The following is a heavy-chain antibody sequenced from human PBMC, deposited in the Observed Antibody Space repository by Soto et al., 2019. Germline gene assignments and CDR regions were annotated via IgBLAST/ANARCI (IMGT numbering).Heavy chain of an antibody. Sequence: SETLSLTCTVSGGSISSSSYYWGWIRQPPGKGLEWIGSIFYSGSTYYNPSLKSRVTISVDTSKNRFSLKLSSVTAADTAVYYCARGKGFLEWFYYFDYWGQGTLVTVSS. D-gene: IGHD3-3*01. CDR3: ARGKGFLEWFYYFDY. J-gene: IGHJ4*02. V-gene: IGHV4-39*01. CDR1: GGSISSSSYY. CDR2: IFYSGST.